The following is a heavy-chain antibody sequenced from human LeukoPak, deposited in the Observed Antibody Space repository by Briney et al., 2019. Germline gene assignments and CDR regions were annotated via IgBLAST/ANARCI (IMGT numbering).Heavy chain of an antibody. CDR1: GGSISSYY. CDR2: IYYSGST. D-gene: IGHD2-2*02. V-gene: IGHV4-59*01. Sequence: SETLSLTCTVSGGSISSYYWSWIRQPPGKGLEWIRYIYYSGSTNYNPSLKSRVTISVDTSKNQFSLKLSSVTAADTAVYYCAREAIPPGAFDIWGQGTMVTVSS. J-gene: IGHJ3*02. CDR3: AREAIPPGAFDI.